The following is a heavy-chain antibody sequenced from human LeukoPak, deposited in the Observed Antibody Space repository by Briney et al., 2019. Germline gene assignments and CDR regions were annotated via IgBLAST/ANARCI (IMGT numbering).Heavy chain of an antibody. V-gene: IGHV3-23*01. Sequence: GGSLRLSCAASGFSFGGYAMTWVRQAPGKGLEWVSSITYNGAATYYLDSVKARFTISRDKSRSTLYLQMDSLTAEDTALYYCAKDGLYFDGSTHIYYFDSWGQGTLVAVSS. CDR1: GFSFGGYA. D-gene: IGHD3-9*01. J-gene: IGHJ4*02. CDR3: AKDGLYFDGSTHIYYFDS. CDR2: ITYNGAAT.